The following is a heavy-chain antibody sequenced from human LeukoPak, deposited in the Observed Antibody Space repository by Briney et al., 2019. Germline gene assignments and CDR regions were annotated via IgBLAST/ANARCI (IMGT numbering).Heavy chain of an antibody. D-gene: IGHD3-10*01. Sequence: SVKVSCKASGGTFSSYAISWVRQAPGQGLEWMGGIIPIFGTANYAQKFQGRVTITTDESTSTAYMELSSLRSEDTAAYYCASIDRGDFADAFDIWGQGTMVTVSS. CDR1: GGTFSSYA. CDR3: ASIDRGDFADAFDI. V-gene: IGHV1-69*05. CDR2: IIPIFGTA. J-gene: IGHJ3*02.